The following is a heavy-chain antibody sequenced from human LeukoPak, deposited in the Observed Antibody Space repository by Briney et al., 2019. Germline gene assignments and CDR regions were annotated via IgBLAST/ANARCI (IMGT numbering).Heavy chain of an antibody. J-gene: IGHJ5*02. D-gene: IGHD3-16*01. CDR3: ARGRVIMIYNWFDP. V-gene: IGHV4-59*01. CDR2: IYYSGST. CDR1: GGSISSYY. Sequence: PSETLSLTCTVSGGSISSYYWSWIRQPPGKGLEWIGYIYYSGSTNYNPSLKSRVTISVDTSKNQFSLKLSSVTAADTAVYYCARGRVIMIYNWFDPWGQGTLVTVSS.